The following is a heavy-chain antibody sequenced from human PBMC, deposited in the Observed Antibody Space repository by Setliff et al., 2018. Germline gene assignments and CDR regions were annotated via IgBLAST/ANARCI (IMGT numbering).Heavy chain of an antibody. D-gene: IGHD2-15*01. V-gene: IGHV1-18*01. CDR2: IGAYTGNT. CDR1: GYTLINYG. Sequence: ASVKVSCKASGYTLINYGISWVRQAPGQGLEWMGWIGAYTGNTNYAQRLQGRVTMTTDTSTSAAYMELRSLRSDDTAVYYCAISTLSICSGGTCPNAFDVWGQGTMVTVSS. J-gene: IGHJ3*01. CDR3: AISTLSICSGGTCPNAFDV.